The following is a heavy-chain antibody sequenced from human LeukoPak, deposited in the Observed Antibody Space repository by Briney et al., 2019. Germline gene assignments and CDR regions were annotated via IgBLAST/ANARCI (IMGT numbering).Heavy chain of an antibody. J-gene: IGHJ4*02. CDR1: GFSFSNYW. CDR2: MNSDGSAT. Sequence: GGSLRLSCAASGFSFSNYWMHWVRQAPGKGLVWVTRMNSDGSATYYADSVQGRFTISRDNAKNTLYLQMNSLRAEDTAMYFCAKGPNYFDSWGQGTLVTASS. V-gene: IGHV3-74*01. CDR3: AKGPNYFDS.